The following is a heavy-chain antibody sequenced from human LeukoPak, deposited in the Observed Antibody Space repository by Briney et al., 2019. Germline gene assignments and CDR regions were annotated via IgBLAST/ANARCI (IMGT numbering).Heavy chain of an antibody. Sequence: PGGSLRLSCTASGFTFINYWIHWVRQPPGKGLVWVSRINNDGGGTIYADSVRGRFTISRDNAKNTLYLQMNSLRAEDTAVYYCAELGITMIGGVWGKGTTVTISS. CDR3: AELGITMIGGV. CDR1: GFTFINYW. CDR2: INNDGGGT. V-gene: IGHV3-74*01. J-gene: IGHJ6*04. D-gene: IGHD3-10*02.